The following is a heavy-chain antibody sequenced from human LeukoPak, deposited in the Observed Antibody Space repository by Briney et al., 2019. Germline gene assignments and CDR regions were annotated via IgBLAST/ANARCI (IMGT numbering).Heavy chain of an antibody. J-gene: IGHJ4*02. Sequence: ASVKVSCKASGYTFTSYGISWVRQAPGQGLEWMGWISAYNGNTNYAQKLQGRVTITTDTSTSTAYMELRSLRSDDTAVYYCARVLSSGYYYDRELDYWGQGTLVTVSS. CDR2: ISAYNGNT. D-gene: IGHD3-22*01. CDR3: ARVLSSGYYYDRELDY. CDR1: GYTFTSYG. V-gene: IGHV1-18*01.